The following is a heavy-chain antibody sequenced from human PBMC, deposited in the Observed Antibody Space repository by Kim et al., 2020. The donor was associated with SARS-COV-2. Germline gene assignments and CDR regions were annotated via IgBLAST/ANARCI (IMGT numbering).Heavy chain of an antibody. D-gene: IGHD6-19*01. V-gene: IGHV3-11*05. CDR1: GFTFSDYY. Sequence: GGSLRLSCAASGFTFSDYYMSWIRQAPGKGLEWVSYISSSSSYTNYADSVKGRFTISRDNAKNSLYLQMNSLRAEDTALYYCARDVDSSGWSKLGTYYYYGMDVWGQGTTVTVSS. J-gene: IGHJ6*02. CDR3: ARDVDSSGWSKLGTYYYYGMDV. CDR2: ISSSSSYT.